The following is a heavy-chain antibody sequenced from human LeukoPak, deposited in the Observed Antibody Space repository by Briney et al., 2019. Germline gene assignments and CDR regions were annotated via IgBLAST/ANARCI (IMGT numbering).Heavy chain of an antibody. J-gene: IGHJ3*02. D-gene: IGHD6-13*01. Sequence: GGSLRLSCAASEFTFSSYEMNWVRQAPGKGLEWVSHISSSGSIIYYADSVKGRFTISRDNAKNSLYLQMNSLRAEDTAVYYCASSKPDLPAVGSHDAFDIWGQGTMVTVSS. V-gene: IGHV3-48*03. CDR1: EFTFSSYE. CDR2: ISSSGSII. CDR3: ASSKPDLPAVGSHDAFDI.